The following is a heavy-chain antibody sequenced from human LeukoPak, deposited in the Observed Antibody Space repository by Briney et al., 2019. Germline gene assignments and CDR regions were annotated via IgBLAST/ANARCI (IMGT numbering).Heavy chain of an antibody. V-gene: IGHV1-2*02. CDR2: INPNSGGT. D-gene: IGHD6-13*01. J-gene: IGHJ4*02. Sequence: GASVKASCKASGYTFTGYYMHWVRQAPGQGLEWMGWINPNSGGTNYAQKFQGRVTMTRDTSISTAYMELSRLRSDDTAVYYCARRRIAAAGISFDYWGQGTLVTVSS. CDR1: GYTFTGYY. CDR3: ARRRIAAAGISFDY.